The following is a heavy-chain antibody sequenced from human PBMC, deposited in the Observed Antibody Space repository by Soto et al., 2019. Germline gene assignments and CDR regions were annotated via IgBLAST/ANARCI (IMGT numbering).Heavy chain of an antibody. J-gene: IGHJ6*02. CDR3: TTSIAAAGTVEGDYYYGMDV. CDR1: GFTFSNAW. V-gene: IGHV3-15*01. D-gene: IGHD6-13*01. Sequence: PGGSLRLSCAASGFTFSNAWMSWVRQAPGKGLEWVGRIKSKTDGGTADYAAPVKGRFTISRDDSKNTLYLQMNSLKTEDTAVHYCTTSIAAAGTVEGDYYYGMDVWGQGTTVTVSS. CDR2: IKSKTDGGTA.